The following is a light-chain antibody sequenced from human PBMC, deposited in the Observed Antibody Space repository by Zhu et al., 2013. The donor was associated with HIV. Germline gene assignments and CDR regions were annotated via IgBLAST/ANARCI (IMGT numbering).Light chain of an antibody. CDR2: EVN. CDR3: SSFSRTSTLV. V-gene: IGLV2-14*01. Sequence: QSALTQPASVSGSPGQSITISCTGTSSDVGGYNYVSWYQQHPGTVPKLMIFEVNNRPSGVSNRFSGSKSGNTASLTISGLQSEDEADYYCSSFSRTSTLVFGTGTKVTVL. CDR1: SSDVGGYNY. J-gene: IGLJ1*01.